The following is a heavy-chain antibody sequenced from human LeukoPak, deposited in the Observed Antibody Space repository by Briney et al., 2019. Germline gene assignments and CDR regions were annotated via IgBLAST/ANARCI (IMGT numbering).Heavy chain of an antibody. CDR1: GFTFRTYW. Sequence: PGGSLRLSCGASGFTFRTYWTHWVRQAPGKGLVWVSRIGGDGSNTNFADSVRGRFAISRDNAKNTLYLQMNSLRAEDTAVYYCARGGRHDYDGRPPDFWGQGTLVTVSS. J-gene: IGHJ4*02. CDR2: IGGDGSNT. D-gene: IGHD4-23*01. V-gene: IGHV3-74*01. CDR3: ARGGRHDYDGRPPDF.